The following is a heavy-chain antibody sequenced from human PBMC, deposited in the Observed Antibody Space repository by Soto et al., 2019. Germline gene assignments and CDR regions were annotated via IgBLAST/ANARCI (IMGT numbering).Heavy chain of an antibody. CDR1: GFTFRNFA. D-gene: IGHD2-15*01. CDR3: AKETSHNTHYLFDI. Sequence: GGSLRLSCAASGFTFRNFALSWLRQAPGKGLEWVSAISEGGDVTVSADSVKGRFTISRDNSKDTLFLQMNSLGVEDTAVYYCAKETSHNTHYLFDICGQGTMVTVSS. J-gene: IGHJ3*02. V-gene: IGHV3-23*01. CDR2: ISEGGDVT.